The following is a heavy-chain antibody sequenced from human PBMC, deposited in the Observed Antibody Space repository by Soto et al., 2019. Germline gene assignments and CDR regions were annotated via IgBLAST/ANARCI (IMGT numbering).Heavy chain of an antibody. CDR1: GYTFTSYG. Sequence: QVQLMQSGAEVKKPGASVKVSCKTSGYTFTSYGVSWVRQAPGQGLEWMGWISAYTGKTNYAQELQGRVNMTTDTSTNTAYMELRSLRSHDTAVYYCARLSGDILIVPAALPFDYWGQGTLVTVSS. CDR3: ARLSGDILIVPAALPFDY. V-gene: IGHV1-18*01. CDR2: ISAYTGKT. J-gene: IGHJ4*02. D-gene: IGHD2-2*01.